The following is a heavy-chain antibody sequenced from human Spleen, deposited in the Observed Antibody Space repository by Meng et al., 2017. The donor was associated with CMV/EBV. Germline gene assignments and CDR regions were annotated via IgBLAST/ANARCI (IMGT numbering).Heavy chain of an antibody. Sequence: KASGGTFSSDAISWVPQAPGQGLEWMGGIIPIFGTANYAQKFQGRVTITTDESTSTAYMELSSLRSEDTAVYYCARSSGSYYPLPFDYWGQGTLVTVSS. CDR2: IIPIFGTA. D-gene: IGHD1-26*01. J-gene: IGHJ4*02. CDR1: GGTFSSDA. CDR3: ARSSGSYYPLPFDY. V-gene: IGHV1-69*05.